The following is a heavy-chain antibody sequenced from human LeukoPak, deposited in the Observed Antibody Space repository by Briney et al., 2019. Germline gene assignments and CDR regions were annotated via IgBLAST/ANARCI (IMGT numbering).Heavy chain of an antibody. V-gene: IGHV4-34*01. D-gene: IGHD2-2*01. CDR3: ARGRGYCSSTSCYLADIYGMDV. Sequence: SETLSLTCAVYGGSFSGYYWSWIRQPPGKGLEWIGEINHVGSTNYNPSLKSRVTISVDTSKNQFSLKLSSVTAADTAVYYCARGRGYCSSTSCYLADIYGMDVWGQGTTVTVSS. J-gene: IGHJ6*02. CDR1: GGSFSGYY. CDR2: INHVGST.